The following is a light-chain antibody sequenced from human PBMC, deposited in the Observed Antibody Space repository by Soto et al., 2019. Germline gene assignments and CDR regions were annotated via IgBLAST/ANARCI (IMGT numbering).Light chain of an antibody. CDR2: EAS. V-gene: IGLV2-23*01. Sequence: QSALTQPASVSGSPGQSITISCTGTSSDVGSYNLVSWYQQHPGKAPKLIIYEASKRPSGVSDRFSGSKSANTASLTISGPQAEDEADYFCCAHAGSIFYVVFGGGTKLTVL. J-gene: IGLJ2*01. CDR1: SSDVGSYNL. CDR3: CAHAGSIFYVV.